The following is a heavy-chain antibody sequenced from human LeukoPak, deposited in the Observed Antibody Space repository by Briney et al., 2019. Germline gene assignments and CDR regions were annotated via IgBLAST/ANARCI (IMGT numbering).Heavy chain of an antibody. J-gene: IGHJ4*02. CDR1: GFTFSSYA. Sequence: PGGSLRLSCAASGFTFSSYAMSWVRQAPGKGLEWVSAISGSGGSTYYADSVKGRFTISRDNSKNTLYLQMNSLRAEDTAVYYCAKIPSGPAVFRYCFDYWGQGTLVTVSS. D-gene: IGHD2-2*01. CDR2: ISGSGGST. V-gene: IGHV3-23*01. CDR3: AKIPSGPAVFRYCFDY.